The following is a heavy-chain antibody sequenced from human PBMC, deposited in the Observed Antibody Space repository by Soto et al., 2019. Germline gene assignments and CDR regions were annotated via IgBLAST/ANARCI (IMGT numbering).Heavy chain of an antibody. CDR1: GYTFTSYD. CDR2: MNPNSGNT. V-gene: IGHV1-8*01. D-gene: IGHD5-12*01. CDR3: ARGGYSGYGRYRTNWFDP. Sequence: ASVKVSCKASGYTFTSYDINWVRQATGQGLEWMGWMNPNSGNTGYAQKFQGRVTITRNTSISTAYMELSSLRSEDTAVYYCARGGYSGYGRYRTNWFDPWGQGTLVTVSS. J-gene: IGHJ5*02.